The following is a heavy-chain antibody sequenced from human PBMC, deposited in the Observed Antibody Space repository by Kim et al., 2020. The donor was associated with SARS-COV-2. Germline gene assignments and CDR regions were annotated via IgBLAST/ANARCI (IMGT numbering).Heavy chain of an antibody. J-gene: IGHJ4*02. Sequence: YNPSLKSRVTISVDTSKNQFSLKLSSVTAADTAVYYCARVYDFWSGYSGYWGQGTLVTVSS. D-gene: IGHD3-3*01. V-gene: IGHV4-34*01. CDR3: ARVYDFWSGYSGY.